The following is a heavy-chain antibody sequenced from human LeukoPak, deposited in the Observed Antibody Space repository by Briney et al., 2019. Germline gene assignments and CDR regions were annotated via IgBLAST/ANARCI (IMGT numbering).Heavy chain of an antibody. D-gene: IGHD3-22*01. CDR2: INPNSGGT. V-gene: IGHV1-2*02. CDR3: ARAYYDSSGYYRWAFDY. J-gene: IGHJ4*02. Sequence: ASVKVSCKASGYTFTCYYIHWVRQAPGQGLEWMGWINPNSGGTNYAQKFQGRVTMTRDTSISTAYMELSRLRSDDTAVYYCARAYYDSSGYYRWAFDYWGQGTLVTVSS. CDR1: GYTFTCYY.